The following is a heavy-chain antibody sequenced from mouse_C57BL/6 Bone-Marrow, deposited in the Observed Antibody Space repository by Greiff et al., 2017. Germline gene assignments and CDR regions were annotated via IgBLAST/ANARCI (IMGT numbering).Heavy chain of an antibody. D-gene: IGHD2-4*01. CDR3: TRRGITGY. CDR1: GYTFTDYE. Sequence: VKLQESGAELVRPGASVTLSCKASGYTFTDYEMHWVKQTPVHGLEWIGAIDPETGGTAYNQKFKGKAILTADKSSSTAYMELRSLTSEDSAVYYCTRRGITGYWGQGTTLTVSS. CDR2: IDPETGGT. J-gene: IGHJ2*01. V-gene: IGHV1-15*01.